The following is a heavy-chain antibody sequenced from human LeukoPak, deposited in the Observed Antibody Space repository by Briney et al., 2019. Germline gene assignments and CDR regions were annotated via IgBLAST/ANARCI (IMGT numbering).Heavy chain of an antibody. CDR2: MYSGDGT. V-gene: IGHV3-66*01. J-gene: IGHJ4*02. CDR3: ARRYYDILTGYSSFDY. Sequence: GGSLRLSCVASGFIFSSYWMSWVRQAPGKGLEGVSVMYSGDGTYYADSVKGRFTISRDNSKNTLYLQMNSLRADDTAVYYCARRYYDILTGYSSFDYWGQGTLVTVSS. CDR1: GFIFSSYW. D-gene: IGHD3-9*01.